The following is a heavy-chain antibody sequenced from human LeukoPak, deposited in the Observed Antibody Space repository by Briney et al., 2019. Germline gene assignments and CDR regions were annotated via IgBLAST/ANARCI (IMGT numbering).Heavy chain of an antibody. D-gene: IGHD2-2*01. CDR2: IYYSGCT. V-gene: IGHV4-39*01. Sequence: SETLSLTCTVSGGSISSSSYYWGWIRQPPGKGLEWIGSIYYSGCTYYNPSLKSRVTISVDTSENQFSLKLSSVTAADTAVYYCARHFGTSLLPGYWGQGTLVTVSS. J-gene: IGHJ4*02. CDR3: ARHFGTSLLPGY. CDR1: GGSISSSSYY.